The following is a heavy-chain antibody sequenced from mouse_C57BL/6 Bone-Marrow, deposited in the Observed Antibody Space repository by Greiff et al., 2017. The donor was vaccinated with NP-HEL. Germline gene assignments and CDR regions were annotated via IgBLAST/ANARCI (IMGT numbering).Heavy chain of an antibody. CDR2: IDPSDSET. D-gene: IGHD1-1*01. Sequence: QVQLQQPGAELVRPGSSVKLSCKASGYTFTSYWMHWVKQRPIQGLEWIGNIDPSDSETHYNQKFKDKATLTVDKSSSTAYMQLSSLTSEDSAVYYCARGDGSSYNYFDYWGKGTTLTVSS. CDR3: ARGDGSSYNYFDY. CDR1: GYTFTSYW. J-gene: IGHJ2*01. V-gene: IGHV1-52*01.